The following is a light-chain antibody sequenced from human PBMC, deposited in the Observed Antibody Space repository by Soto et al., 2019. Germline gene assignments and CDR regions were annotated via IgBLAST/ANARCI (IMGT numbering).Light chain of an antibody. Sequence: IQMTQSPSTLSASVGDRVTITCRASQSVNGWLAWYQQKPGKAPKLLISEASSLDSGVPSRFSGSGSGTEYVISISSLQPEDFATYYCQQYDTYSTFGGGTRVEIK. J-gene: IGKJ4*01. CDR1: QSVNGW. CDR2: EAS. V-gene: IGKV1-5*01. CDR3: QQYDTYST.